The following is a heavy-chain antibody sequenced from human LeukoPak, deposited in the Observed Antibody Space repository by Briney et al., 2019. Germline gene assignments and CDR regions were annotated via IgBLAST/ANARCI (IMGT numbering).Heavy chain of an antibody. V-gene: IGHV3-23*01. D-gene: IGHD6-19*01. CDR1: GFTLSSYA. CDR2: ISGSGGST. Sequence: PGGSLRLSCAASGFTLSSYAMSWVRQAPGKGLEWVSAISGSGGSTYYADSVKGRFTISRDNSKNTLYLQMNSLRAEDTAVYYCAKDGSGWAYNYYYYMDVWGKGTTVTISS. CDR3: AKDGSGWAYNYYYYMDV. J-gene: IGHJ6*03.